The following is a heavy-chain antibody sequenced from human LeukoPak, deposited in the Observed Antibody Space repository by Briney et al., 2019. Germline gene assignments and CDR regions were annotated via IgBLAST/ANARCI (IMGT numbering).Heavy chain of an antibody. CDR3: ATTLHIVVVTWHAFDI. V-gene: IGHV1-2*02. CDR2: INPNSGGT. D-gene: IGHD2-21*02. Sequence: ASVKVSCKASGYTFTGYYIHWVRQAPGQGLEWMGWINPNSGGTNYAPKFQGRVTMTRDTSITTAYMELSRLTSDDTTIYYCATTLHIVVVTWHAFDIWGQGTMVIVSS. CDR1: GYTFTGYY. J-gene: IGHJ3*02.